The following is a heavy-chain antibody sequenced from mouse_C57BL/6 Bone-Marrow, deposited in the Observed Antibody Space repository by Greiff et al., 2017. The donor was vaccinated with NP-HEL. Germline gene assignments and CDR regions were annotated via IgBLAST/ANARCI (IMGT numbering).Heavy chain of an antibody. CDR1: GYTFTSYW. CDR2: IDPNSGGT. Sequence: QVQLQQPGADLVKPGASVKLSCEASGYTFTSYWMHWVKQRPGRGLEWIGRIDPNSGGTKFNEKFKTKATLTVDKPSSTAYMQLSSLTSEDSAVYYCARYYDGSRGWYFDVWGTGTTVTVSS. V-gene: IGHV1-72*01. J-gene: IGHJ1*03. D-gene: IGHD1-1*01. CDR3: ARYYDGSRGWYFDV.